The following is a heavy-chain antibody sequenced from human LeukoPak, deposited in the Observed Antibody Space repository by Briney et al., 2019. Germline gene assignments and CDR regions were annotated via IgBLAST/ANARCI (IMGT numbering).Heavy chain of an antibody. J-gene: IGHJ3*02. CDR1: GYSISSGYY. Sequence: SETLSLTCNVSGYSISSGYYWGWIRQPPGKGLEWIGSIYHSGSTYYNPSLKSRVTISVDTSKSQFSLKLSSVTAADTAVYYCARDGGTTYYYDKNAFDIWGQGTMVTVSS. CDR3: ARDGGTTYYYDKNAFDI. V-gene: IGHV4-38-2*02. CDR2: IYHSGST. D-gene: IGHD3-22*01.